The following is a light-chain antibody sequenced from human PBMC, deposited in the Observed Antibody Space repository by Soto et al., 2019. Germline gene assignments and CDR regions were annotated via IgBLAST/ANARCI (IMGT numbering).Light chain of an antibody. V-gene: IGKV3-20*01. CDR3: QQYGSSPRT. CDR2: GAS. J-gene: IGKJ4*01. CDR1: QSVSSSY. Sequence: EIALTQSPVTLSVSTWAGAALSCMASQSVSSSYLAWYQQKPGQAPRLLIYGASSRATGIPDRFSGSGSGTDFTLTISRLEPEDFAVYYCQQYGSSPRTFGGGTKVDIK.